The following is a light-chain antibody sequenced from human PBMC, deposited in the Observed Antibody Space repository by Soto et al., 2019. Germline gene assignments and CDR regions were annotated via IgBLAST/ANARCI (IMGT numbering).Light chain of an antibody. CDR2: DAS. J-gene: IGKJ1*01. CDR1: HSINNC. V-gene: IGKV1-5*01. CDR3: QQYHEYS. Sequence: DIKMTQSPSTLSASVGERATRTCRASHSINNCLAWHQKKPGTATKLLIYDASSLESGAPSRFSSSGSGTALTLTISSLQPDDFATYYRQQYHEYSFGQGTRLEIK.